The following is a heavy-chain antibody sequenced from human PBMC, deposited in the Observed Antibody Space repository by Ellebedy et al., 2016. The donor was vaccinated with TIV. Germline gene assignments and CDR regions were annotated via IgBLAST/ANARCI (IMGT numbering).Heavy chain of an antibody. CDR2: ISGGGIST. D-gene: IGHD2-21*01. J-gene: IGHJ6*02. Sequence: GESLKISCAASGFTFSSYAMSWVRQAPGKGLEWVSAISGGGISTYYADSVKGRFTISRDNSKNTLYLQMSSLRAEDTAVYFCAKGSVGGPLVRGVWWCLDVWGQGTTVTVSS. CDR1: GFTFSSYA. V-gene: IGHV3-23*01. CDR3: AKGSVGGPLVRGVWWCLDV.